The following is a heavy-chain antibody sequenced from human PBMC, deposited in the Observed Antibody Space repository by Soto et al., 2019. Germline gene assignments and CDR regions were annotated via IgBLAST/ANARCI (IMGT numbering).Heavy chain of an antibody. J-gene: IGHJ6*02. Sequence: PGGSLRLSCAASGFTFSSYWMSWVRQAPGKGLEWVANIKQDGSEKYYVDSVKGRFTISRDNAKNSLYLQMNSLRAEDTAVYYCARGGVAAAGKYWSVERPKRVYYGMDVWGQGTTVTVSS. V-gene: IGHV3-7*02. D-gene: IGHD6-13*01. CDR2: IKQDGSEK. CDR1: GFTFSSYW. CDR3: ARGGVAAAGKYWSVERPKRVYYGMDV.